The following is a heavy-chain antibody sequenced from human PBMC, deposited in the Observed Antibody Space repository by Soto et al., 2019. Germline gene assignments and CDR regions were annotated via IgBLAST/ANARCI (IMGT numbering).Heavy chain of an antibody. D-gene: IGHD1-26*01. CDR1: GYTFTGYY. CDR3: ARSTVGATAKHYYYGMDV. CDR2: INPNSGGT. V-gene: IGHV1-2*04. Sequence: ASVKVSCKASGYTFTGYYIHWVRQAPGQGLEWMGWINPNSGGTNYAQKFRGWVTMTRDTSISTAHMELSRLKSDDTAVYYCARSTVGATAKHYYYGMDVWGQGSTVTVSS. J-gene: IGHJ6*02.